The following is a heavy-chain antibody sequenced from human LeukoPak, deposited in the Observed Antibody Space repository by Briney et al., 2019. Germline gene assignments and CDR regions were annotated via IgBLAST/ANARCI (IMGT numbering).Heavy chain of an antibody. CDR3: ARHLVWGGSSSSLGY. CDR1: GFTFSSYS. CDR2: ITGSSRAI. Sequence: GGSLRPSCAGSGFTFSSYSMNWVRQAPGKGLGWVSFITGSSRAIYYADSVKGRFIISRDNAKNSVYMQLNSLRAEDTAIYYCARHLVWGGSSSSLGYWGQGTLVTVSS. D-gene: IGHD6-6*01. V-gene: IGHV3-48*01. J-gene: IGHJ4*02.